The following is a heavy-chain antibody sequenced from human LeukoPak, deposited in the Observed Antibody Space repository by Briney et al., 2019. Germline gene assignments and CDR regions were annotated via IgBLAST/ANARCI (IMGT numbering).Heavy chain of an antibody. D-gene: IGHD6-19*01. CDR3: ARDTRRQWLVARGYYFDY. J-gene: IGHJ4*02. V-gene: IGHV3-11*01. Sequence: GGSLRLSCAASGFTFSDYYMSWIRQAPGKGLEWVSYISSSGSTIYYADSVKGRFTISRDSAKNSLYLQMNSLRAEDTAVYYCARDTRRQWLVARGYYFDYWGQGTLVTVSS. CDR1: GFTFSDYY. CDR2: ISSSGSTI.